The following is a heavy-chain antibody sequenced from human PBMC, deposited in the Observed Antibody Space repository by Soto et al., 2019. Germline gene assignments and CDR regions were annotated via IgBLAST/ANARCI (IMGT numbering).Heavy chain of an antibody. V-gene: IGHV4-34*01. CDR3: ARRGELLARDYCCGMDV. CDR1: AGSFSGTY. J-gene: IGHJ6*02. Sequence: PSVTLSLTCAVYAGSFSGTYCSRLRQPPRKGLKRIGELNHRGSTNYNPSLNSRVTISVYTSTNQCSLRMSYLTAADTAVYYCARRGELLARDYCCGMDVCRQLTTVTSSS. D-gene: IGHD1-26*01. CDR2: LNHRGST.